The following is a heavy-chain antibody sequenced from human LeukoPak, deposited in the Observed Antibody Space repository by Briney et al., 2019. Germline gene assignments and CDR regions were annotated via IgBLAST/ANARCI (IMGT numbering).Heavy chain of an antibody. CDR3: ARARGNYDSSGYYPYFDY. Sequence: GESLKISCKGSGYSFTNYWIGWVRQMPGKGLEWMGIIYPGDSDTRYSPSFQGQVTISADKSISTAYLQWSSLKASDTAMYYCARARGNYDSSGYYPYFDYWGQGTLVTVSS. D-gene: IGHD3-22*01. J-gene: IGHJ4*02. CDR2: IYPGDSDT. CDR1: GYSFTNYW. V-gene: IGHV5-51*01.